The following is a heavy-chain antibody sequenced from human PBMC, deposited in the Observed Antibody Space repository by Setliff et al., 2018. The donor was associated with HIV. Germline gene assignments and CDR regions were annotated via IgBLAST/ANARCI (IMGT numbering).Heavy chain of an antibody. CDR1: GGSISSDDYY. CDR2: IYYSGSA. J-gene: IGHJ6*02. CDR3: AGGWVRGPIISPGTYFPYGLDV. Sequence: SETLSLTCTVSGGSISSDDYYWNWIRQAPGKGLEWIGCIYYSGSAYYTPSLQSRVTRSVDTSKNQFSLKLTSMTAADTAVYYCAGGWVRGPIISPGTYFPYGLDVWGQGTPVTVSS. V-gene: IGHV4-30-4*08. D-gene: IGHD3-10*01.